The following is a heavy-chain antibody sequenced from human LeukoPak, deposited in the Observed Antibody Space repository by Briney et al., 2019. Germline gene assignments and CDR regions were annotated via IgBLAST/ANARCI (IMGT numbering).Heavy chain of an antibody. J-gene: IGHJ4*03. CDR2: IDHRGDT. Sequence: SETLSLTCAVYGGSFSRYYWSWIRQSLGKGLEWIAEIDHRGDTNYNPSVKTRVTISVDTSKNQFSLKVRSLSAADTAVYYCARGATSSETGYFDFWGQGTLVTVSS. CDR3: ARGATSSETGYFDF. D-gene: IGHD3-22*01. V-gene: IGHV4-34*01. CDR1: GGSFSRYY.